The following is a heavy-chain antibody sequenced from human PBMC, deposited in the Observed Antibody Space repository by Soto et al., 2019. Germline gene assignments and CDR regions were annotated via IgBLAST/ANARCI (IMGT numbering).Heavy chain of an antibody. CDR3: AKVFVFTIREGFDY. J-gene: IGHJ4*02. Sequence: EVQLLESGGGLVQPGGSLRLSCAASGFTFSSYAMSWVRQAPGKGLEWVSAITGSGDSTYYADSVKGRFTVSRDNSKNPLYLPMNTLRAEDTAVYYCAKVFVFTIREGFDYWGLGNLVTVSS. CDR2: ITGSGDST. D-gene: IGHD3-3*01. V-gene: IGHV3-23*01. CDR1: GFTFSSYA.